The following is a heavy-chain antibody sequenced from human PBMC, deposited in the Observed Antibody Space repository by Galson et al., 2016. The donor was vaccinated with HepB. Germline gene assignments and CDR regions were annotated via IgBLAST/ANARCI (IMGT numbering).Heavy chain of an antibody. CDR3: ARDPLVGSPDYFDY. J-gene: IGHJ4*02. D-gene: IGHD1-26*01. CDR2: ISYHGSEK. Sequence: SLRLSCAASGFIFSDYAMHWVRQAPGRGLEWVAVISYHGSEKYYGESAKGRFTISRDNSRNTLYSEMNSLRAEDAAVYFCARDPLVGSPDYFDYWGQGVLVTVSS. V-gene: IGHV3-30*04. CDR1: GFIFSDYA.